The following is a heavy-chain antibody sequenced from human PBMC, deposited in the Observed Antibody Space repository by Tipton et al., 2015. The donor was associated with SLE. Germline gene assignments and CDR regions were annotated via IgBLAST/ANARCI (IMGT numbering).Heavy chain of an antibody. V-gene: IGHV4-59*01. J-gene: IGHJ4*02. Sequence: PSLKGRVTISLDTSKNQFSLKLSSVTAADTAVYYCARTHSHTMCRGAPCVPPDYWGQGTLVTVSS. CDR3: ARTHSHTMCRGAPCVPPDY. D-gene: IGHD5-24*01.